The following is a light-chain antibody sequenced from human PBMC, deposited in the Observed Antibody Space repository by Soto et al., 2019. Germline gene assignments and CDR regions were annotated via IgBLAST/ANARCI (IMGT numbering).Light chain of an antibody. V-gene: IGKV3-15*01. Sequence: DTVMMQSPATLSVSPGERATLSCRASQSVSSNLAWYQQKPGQAPRLRIYGASTRATGIPARFSGSGSGTEFTLTISSLQSEDVVVYYCQQYNNWPPYTFGQGNKLE. CDR1: QSVSSN. J-gene: IGKJ2*01. CDR3: QQYNNWPPYT. CDR2: GAS.